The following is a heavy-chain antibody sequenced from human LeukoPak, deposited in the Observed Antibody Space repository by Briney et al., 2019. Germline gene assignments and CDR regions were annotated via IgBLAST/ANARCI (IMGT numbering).Heavy chain of an antibody. J-gene: IGHJ4*02. D-gene: IGHD1-26*01. CDR2: IIPIFGTA. V-gene: IGHV1-69*05. Sequence: EASVKVSCKASGGTFSSYAISWVRQAPGQGLEWMGGIIPIFGTANYAQKFQGRVTITTDESTSTAYMELSSLRSEDTAVYYCARSGSYASDGFDYWGQGTLVTVSS. CDR3: ARSGSYASDGFDY. CDR1: GGTFSSYA.